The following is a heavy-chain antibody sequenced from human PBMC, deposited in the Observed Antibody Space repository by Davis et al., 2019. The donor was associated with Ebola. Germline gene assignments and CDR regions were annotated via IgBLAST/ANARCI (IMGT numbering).Heavy chain of an antibody. CDR2: ISGSGGST. Sequence: GESLKISCAASGFTFSSYAMSWVRQAPGKGLEWVSAISGSGGSTYYADSVKGRFTISRDNSKNTLYLQMNSLRAEDTAVYYCARDGDNYSDLDYWGQGTLVTVST. CDR1: GFTFSSYA. CDR3: ARDGDNYSDLDY. V-gene: IGHV3-23*01. D-gene: IGHD5-24*01. J-gene: IGHJ4*02.